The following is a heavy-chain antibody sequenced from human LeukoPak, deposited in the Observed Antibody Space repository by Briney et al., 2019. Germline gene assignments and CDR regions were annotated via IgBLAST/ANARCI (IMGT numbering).Heavy chain of an antibody. Sequence: PGGSLRLSCAAYRFTFSSYELNWVRQAPGKGLEWVSKISSSGSAIYYADSVKGRFTISRDNAKSSLYLQMNSLRVEDTAVYYCARGGSVGYWGQGTLVTVSS. CDR1: RFTFSSYE. V-gene: IGHV3-48*03. CDR3: ARGGSVGY. D-gene: IGHD5/OR15-5a*01. CDR2: ISSSGSAI. J-gene: IGHJ4*02.